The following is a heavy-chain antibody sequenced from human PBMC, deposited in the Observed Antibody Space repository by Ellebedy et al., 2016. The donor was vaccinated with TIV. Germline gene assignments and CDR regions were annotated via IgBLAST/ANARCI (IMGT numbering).Heavy chain of an antibody. V-gene: IGHV5-10-1*01. J-gene: IGHJ3*02. CDR3: ARHLSMTMTTMRQDALDI. Sequence: PGGSLRLSCKGSGYTFTRYWISWVRQMPGKGLDWMGRIDPSDSYTNYRPSSQGHVTMSVDKSTNTAFLQWDSLKASDTAVYYCARHLSMTMTTMRQDALDIWGQGTVVTASS. D-gene: IGHD2/OR15-2a*01. CDR2: IDPSDSYT. CDR1: GYTFTRYW.